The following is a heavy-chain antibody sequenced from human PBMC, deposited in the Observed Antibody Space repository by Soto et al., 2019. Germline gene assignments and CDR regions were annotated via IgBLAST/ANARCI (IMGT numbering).Heavy chain of an antibody. V-gene: IGHV4-59*08. CDR1: GGSISSYY. J-gene: IGHJ4*02. CDR3: ARHNPGDSYGAYYFDY. D-gene: IGHD5-18*01. Sequence: SETLSLTGTVSGGSISSYYWSWIRQPPGKGLEWIGYIYYSGSTNYNPSLKSRVTISVDTSKNQFSLKLSSVTAADTAVYYCARHNPGDSYGAYYFDYWGQGTLVTVCS. CDR2: IYYSGST.